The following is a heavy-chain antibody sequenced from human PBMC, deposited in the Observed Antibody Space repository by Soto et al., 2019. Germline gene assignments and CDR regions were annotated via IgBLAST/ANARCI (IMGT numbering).Heavy chain of an antibody. Sequence: GGSLRLSCSASGFTFSSYAMHWVRQAPGKGLEYVSAISSNGGSTYYADSVKGRFTISRDNSKNTLYLQMSSLRAEDTAVYYCVKDRRFLGWFRTHYYYYGMDVWGQGTTVTVSS. V-gene: IGHV3-64D*08. D-gene: IGHD3-3*01. CDR2: ISSNGGST. J-gene: IGHJ6*02. CDR1: GFTFSSYA. CDR3: VKDRRFLGWFRTHYYYYGMDV.